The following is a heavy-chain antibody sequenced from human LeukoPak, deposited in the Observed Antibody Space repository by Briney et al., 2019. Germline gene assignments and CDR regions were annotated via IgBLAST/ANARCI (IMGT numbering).Heavy chain of an antibody. CDR2: INHSGST. CDR1: GGSFSGYY. Sequence: PSETLSLTCAVYGGSFSGYYWSWIRQPPGKGLEWIGEINHSGSTNYNPSLKSRVTISVDTSKNQFSLKLSSVTAADTAVYYCARGDGIIGTQGRLDYWGQGTLVTVSS. J-gene: IGHJ4*02. D-gene: IGHD1-20*01. V-gene: IGHV4-34*01. CDR3: ARGDGIIGTQGRLDY.